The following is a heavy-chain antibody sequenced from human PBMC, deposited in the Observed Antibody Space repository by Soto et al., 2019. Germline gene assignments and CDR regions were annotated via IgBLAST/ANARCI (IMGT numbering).Heavy chain of an antibody. D-gene: IGHD5-12*01. V-gene: IGHV3-23*01. Sequence: GGSLRLSCAASGFTFSSYAMSWVRQAPGKGLEWVSAISGSGGSTYYADSVKGRFTISRDNSKNTLYLQMNSLRAEDTAVYYCAGATINYYYYYMDVWGKGTTVTVSS. CDR1: GFTFSSYA. CDR2: ISGSGGST. CDR3: AGATINYYYYYMDV. J-gene: IGHJ6*03.